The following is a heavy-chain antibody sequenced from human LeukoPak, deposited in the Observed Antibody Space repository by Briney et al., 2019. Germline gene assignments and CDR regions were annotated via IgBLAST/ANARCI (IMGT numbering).Heavy chain of an antibody. CDR3: ARDNYAGANWFDP. J-gene: IGHJ5*02. Sequence: VSVKVSCKASGYTFTSYGISWVRQAPGQGLEWMGWISAYNGNTNYAQKLQGRVTITTDESTSTAYMELSSLRSEDTAVYYCARDNYAGANWFDPWGQGTLVTVSS. CDR1: GYTFTSYG. CDR2: ISAYNGNT. D-gene: IGHD1-7*01. V-gene: IGHV1-18*01.